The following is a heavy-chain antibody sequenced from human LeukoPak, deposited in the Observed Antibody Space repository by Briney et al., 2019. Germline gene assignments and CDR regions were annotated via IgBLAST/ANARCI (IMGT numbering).Heavy chain of an antibody. V-gene: IGHV3-48*01. CDR2: ISSSSSTI. Sequence: GGSLRLSCAASGFTFSSYEMNWVRQAPGKGLEWVSYISSSSSTIYYADSVKGRFTISRDNAKNSLYLQMNSLRAEDTAVYYCAREKHNPDDNWFDPWGQGTLVTVSS. D-gene: IGHD1-1*01. CDR1: GFTFSSYE. J-gene: IGHJ5*02. CDR3: AREKHNPDDNWFDP.